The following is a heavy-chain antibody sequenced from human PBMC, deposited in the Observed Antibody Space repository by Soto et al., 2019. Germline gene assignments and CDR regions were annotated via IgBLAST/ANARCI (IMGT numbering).Heavy chain of an antibody. CDR1: GYTLTELS. J-gene: IGHJ4*02. CDR3: ATDLLYCSSTICYDY. Sequence: ASVKVSCKVSGYTLTELSMHWVRQAPGKGLEWMGGFDPEDGETIYAQKFQGRVTMTEDTSTDTAYMELSSLRSEDTAVYYCATDLLYCSSTICYDYWGQGTLVTVSS. CDR2: FDPEDGET. D-gene: IGHD2-2*01. V-gene: IGHV1-24*01.